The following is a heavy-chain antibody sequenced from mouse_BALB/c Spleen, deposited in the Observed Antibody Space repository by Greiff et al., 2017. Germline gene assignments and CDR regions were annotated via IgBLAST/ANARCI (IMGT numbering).Heavy chain of an antibody. J-gene: IGHJ2*01. D-gene: IGHD1-1*02. V-gene: IGHV5-6*01. CDR2: ISSGGSYT. Sequence: EVMLVESGGDLVKPGGSLKLSCAASGFTFSSYGMSWVRQTPDKRLEWVATISSGGSYTYYPDSVKGRFTISRDNAKNTLYLQMSSLKSEDTAMYYCARHGGGDWGQGTTLTVSS. CDR1: GFTFSSYG. CDR3: ARHGGGD.